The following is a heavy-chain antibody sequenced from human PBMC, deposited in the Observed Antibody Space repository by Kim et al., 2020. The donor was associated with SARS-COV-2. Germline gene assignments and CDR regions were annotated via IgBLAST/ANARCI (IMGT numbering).Heavy chain of an antibody. Sequence: YAGSVKGRFTISKDNSKNSLYLQMNSLRAEDTAVYYCARDLGIAVAGGGIWGQGTLVTVSS. D-gene: IGHD6-19*01. J-gene: IGHJ4*02. V-gene: IGHV3-30*01. CDR3: ARDLGIAVAGGGI.